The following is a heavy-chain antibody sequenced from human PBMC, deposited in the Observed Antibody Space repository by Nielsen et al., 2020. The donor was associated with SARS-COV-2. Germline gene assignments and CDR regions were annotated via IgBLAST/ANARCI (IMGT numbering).Heavy chain of an antibody. CDR3: AKDSSYSSSWSDAFDI. V-gene: IGHV3-9*01. CDR1: GFTFDDYA. Sequence: GGSLRLSCAASGFTFDDYAMHWVRQAPGKGLEWVSGISWNSGSIGYADSVKGRFTISRDNAKNSLYLQMNSLRAEDTALYYCAKDSSYSSSWSDAFDIWGQGTMVTVSS. CDR2: ISWNSGSI. D-gene: IGHD6-13*01. J-gene: IGHJ3*02.